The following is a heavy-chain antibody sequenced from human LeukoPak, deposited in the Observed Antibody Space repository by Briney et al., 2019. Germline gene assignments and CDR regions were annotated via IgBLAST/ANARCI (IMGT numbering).Heavy chain of an antibody. J-gene: IGHJ5*02. CDR2: VRYDGDLQ. CDR3: VKESLEGDT. D-gene: IGHD1-1*01. CDR1: GFTFTHFG. Sequence: GGSLRLSCAASGFTFTHFGMHWVRQAPGKGLDWVAFVRYDGDLQFYADSVQGRFTISRDNSKNTVDLQMNRLRIKDTAVYYCVKESLEGDTWGQGTLVTVSS. V-gene: IGHV3-30*02.